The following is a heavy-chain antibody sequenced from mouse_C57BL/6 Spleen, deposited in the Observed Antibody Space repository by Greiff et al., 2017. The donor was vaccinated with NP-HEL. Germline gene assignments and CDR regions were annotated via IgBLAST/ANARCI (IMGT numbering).Heavy chain of an antibody. V-gene: IGHV8-12*01. CDR1: GFSLSTSGMG. Sequence: QVTLKVCGPGILQSSQTLSLTCSFSGFSLSTSGMGVSWIRQPSGKGLEWLAHIYWDDDKRYNPSLKSRLTISKDTSRNQVFLKITSVDTADTATYYCARRDGSHYFDYWGQGTTLTVSS. J-gene: IGHJ2*01. CDR3: ARRDGSHYFDY. D-gene: IGHD1-1*01. CDR2: IYWDDDK.